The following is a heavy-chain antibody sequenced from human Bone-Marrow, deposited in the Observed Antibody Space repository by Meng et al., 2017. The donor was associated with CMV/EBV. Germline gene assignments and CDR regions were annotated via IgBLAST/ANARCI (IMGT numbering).Heavy chain of an antibody. CDR1: GYTFTDYY. CDR3: ARSYDFWSGYYQINYYYGMDV. V-gene: IGHV1-2*02. CDR2: INPNNGDT. Sequence: ASVKVSCKASGYTFTDYYIHWVRQAPGQGLEWMGWINPNNGDTNYAQKFQGRVTLTRDTSIYTAFMDLSRLRSDDTAVYYCARSYDFWSGYYQINYYYGMDVWGQGTTVTVSS. J-gene: IGHJ6*02. D-gene: IGHD3-3*01.